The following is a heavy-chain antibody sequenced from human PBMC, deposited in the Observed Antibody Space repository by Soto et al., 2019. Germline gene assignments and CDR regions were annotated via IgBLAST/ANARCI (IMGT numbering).Heavy chain of an antibody. Sequence: QVHLQESGPGLVAPSGTLSLTCTLSGGSVRAPDWWNWVRQSPDKGLEWIAEVHISGHSNYNPSLRSRVSVSIDSSMNQFYLNLNSVTAADTAIYYSARVRQGCSANNCYFDPWGQGTQVTISS. D-gene: IGHD1-1*01. CDR3: ARVRQGCSANNCYFDP. V-gene: IGHV4-4*02. J-gene: IGHJ5*01. CDR2: VHISGHS. CDR1: GGSVRAPDW.